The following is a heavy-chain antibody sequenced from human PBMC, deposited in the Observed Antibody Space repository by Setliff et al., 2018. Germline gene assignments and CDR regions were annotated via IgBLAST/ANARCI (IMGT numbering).Heavy chain of an antibody. V-gene: IGHV5-51*01. CDR3: AREGVDTRSSTDYRYYMDV. CDR2: IYPGDSDT. J-gene: IGHJ6*03. CDR1: GYTFTSNW. D-gene: IGHD5-18*01. Sequence: GESLKISCKTSGYTFTSNWIGWVRQMPGNGLEWMGIIYPGDSDTRYSPSFQGQVTISAYKSTSTAYMELNSLTSDDTAVYYCAREGVDTRSSTDYRYYMDVWGQGTTVTVSS.